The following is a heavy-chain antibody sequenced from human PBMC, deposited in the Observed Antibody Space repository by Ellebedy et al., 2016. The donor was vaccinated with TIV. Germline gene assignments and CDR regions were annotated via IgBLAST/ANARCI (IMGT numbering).Heavy chain of an antibody. J-gene: IGHJ4*02. CDR3: ATDPDGVYGDTSGY. CDR2: MYTVGDT. Sequence: GESLKISCAASGFTVSSKYMNWVRQAPGKGLEWVSVMYTVGDTYYADSVKGRFTVSRDNSKNTLELHMNRLRAEDTAVYYCATDPDGVYGDTSGYWGRGTLVTVSS. D-gene: IGHD4-17*01. CDR1: GFTVSSKY. V-gene: IGHV3-53*01.